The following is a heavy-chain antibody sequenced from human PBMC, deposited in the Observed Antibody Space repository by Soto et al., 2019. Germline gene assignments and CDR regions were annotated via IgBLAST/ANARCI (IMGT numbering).Heavy chain of an antibody. CDR1: RFSFSTYA. Sequence: QVQLVESGGGVVQPGRSLRLSCAASRFSFSTYAIHWVRQAPGKGLEWVAGISYDGGNEYYADSVEGRFTISRDNSKSTLYLKMNSLGPDDTAVYYCARDRSGSHEIDDSLDIWGRGTMVTVSS. J-gene: IGHJ3*02. CDR3: ARDRSGSHEIDDSLDI. D-gene: IGHD1-26*01. V-gene: IGHV3-30-3*01. CDR2: ISYDGGNE.